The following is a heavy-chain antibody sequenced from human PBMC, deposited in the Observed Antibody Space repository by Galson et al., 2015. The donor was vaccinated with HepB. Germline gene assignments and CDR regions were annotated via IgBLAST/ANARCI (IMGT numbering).Heavy chain of an antibody. CDR1: GFTFSSYG. J-gene: IGHJ4*02. D-gene: IGHD3-10*01. V-gene: IGHV3-30*02. Sequence: SLRLSCAASGFTFSSYGMHWVRQAPGKGLEWVANIRYDGSNKYYADSVKGRFTISRDNSKNTLYLQMNSLRAEDTAVYYCAKRGYYYGSGGAFDYWGQGTLVTVSS. CDR2: IRYDGSNK. CDR3: AKRGYYYGSGGAFDY.